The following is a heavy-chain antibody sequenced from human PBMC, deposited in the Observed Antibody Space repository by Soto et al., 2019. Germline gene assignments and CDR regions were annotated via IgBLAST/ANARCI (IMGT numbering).Heavy chain of an antibody. J-gene: IGHJ4*02. CDR3: ARAMTSVGAAANGDF. CDR2: INSDGSIT. Sequence: EVQLVESGGGLILPGGSLRLSCAASGFTFNTHWMHWVRQAPGKGLVWVSRINSDGSITAYADSVKGRFSISRDNPRNTLYLQMNSLSPEDTAVYYCARAMTSVGAAANGDFWGQGTLVTVSS. CDR1: GFTFNTHW. D-gene: IGHD1-26*01. V-gene: IGHV3-74*01.